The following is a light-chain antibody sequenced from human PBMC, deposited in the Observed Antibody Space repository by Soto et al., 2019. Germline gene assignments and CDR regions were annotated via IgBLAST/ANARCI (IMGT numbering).Light chain of an antibody. Sequence: ESVLTQSPGTLSLSPGERATLSCRASQSISSSYLAWYRQKPGQAPRLLIYGASSRATRIPDRFSGSGSGTDFTLTISRLEPEDFAVYYCQQFGSPLTFGQGTKVEIK. V-gene: IGKV3-20*01. CDR1: QSISSSY. CDR3: QQFGSPLT. J-gene: IGKJ1*01. CDR2: GAS.